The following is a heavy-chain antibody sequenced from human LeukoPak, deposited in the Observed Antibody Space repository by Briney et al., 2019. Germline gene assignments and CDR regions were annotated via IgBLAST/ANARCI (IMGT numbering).Heavy chain of an antibody. CDR2: MNPNSGNT. CDR3: ARMLKSAVLRMGYCSGGSCFSYAFDI. V-gene: IGHV1-8*03. CDR1: GYTFTSYD. D-gene: IGHD2-15*01. J-gene: IGHJ3*02. Sequence: GASVKVSCKASGYTFTSYDINWVRQATGQGLEWMGWMNPNSGNTGYAQKFQGRVTITRNTSISTAYMELSSLRSEDTAVYYCARMLKSAVLRMGYCSGGSCFSYAFDIWGQGTMVTVSS.